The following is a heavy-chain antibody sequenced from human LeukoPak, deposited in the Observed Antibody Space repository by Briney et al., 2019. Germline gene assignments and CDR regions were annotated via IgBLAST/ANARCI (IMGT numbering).Heavy chain of an antibody. CDR1: GFTFSSYW. Sequence: GGSLRLSCAASGFTFSSYWMHWVRQAPGKGLVWVSRINTDGSSTSYADSVKGRFTISRDNAKNTLYLQMNSLRAEDTAVYYCARGGSYRSSAFDIWGQGTMVTVSS. V-gene: IGHV3-74*01. J-gene: IGHJ3*02. CDR3: ARGGSYRSSAFDI. CDR2: INTDGSST. D-gene: IGHD1-26*01.